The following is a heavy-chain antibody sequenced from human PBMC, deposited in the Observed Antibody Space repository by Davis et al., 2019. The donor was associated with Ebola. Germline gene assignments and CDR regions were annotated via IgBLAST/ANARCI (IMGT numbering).Heavy chain of an antibody. CDR1: GFTFSSYA. D-gene: IGHD2-21*01. Sequence: WGSLRLSCAASGFTFSSYAMSWVRQAPGKGLEWVSAISGSGGNTYYADSVKGRFTISRDSPRNTLYLHMNTLRADDTAVYYCAKGRADTAYCALDVWGKGTTVTVSS. CDR2: ISGSGGNT. J-gene: IGHJ6*04. V-gene: IGHV3-23*01. CDR3: AKGRADTAYCALDV.